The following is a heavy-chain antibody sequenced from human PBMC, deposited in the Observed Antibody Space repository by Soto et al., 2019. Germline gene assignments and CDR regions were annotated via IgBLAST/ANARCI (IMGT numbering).Heavy chain of an antibody. CDR3: ARQWYCSSTSCYSAFDI. CDR2: IDPSDSYT. D-gene: IGHD2-2*02. CDR1: EYSCTSYW. J-gene: IGHJ3*02. Sequence: PGESLKISCKGSEYSCTSYWISWVRQMPGKGLEWMGRIDPSDSYTNYSPSFQGHVTISADKSISTAYLQWSSLKASDTAMYYCARQWYCSSTSCYSAFDIWGQGTMVTVSS. V-gene: IGHV5-10-1*01.